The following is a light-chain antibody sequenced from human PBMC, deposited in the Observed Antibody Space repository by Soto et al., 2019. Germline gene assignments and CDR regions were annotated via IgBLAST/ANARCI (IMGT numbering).Light chain of an antibody. CDR1: QSVSSR. V-gene: IGKV3-11*01. J-gene: IGKJ4*01. CDR3: QQRSNWPLT. CDR2: GAS. Sequence: EIVLTQSPGTLSLSPGERATLSCMASQSVSSRLAWYQQRPGQAPRLLISGASNRATGIPARFSGSGSGTDFTLTISSLEPEDFAVYYCQQRSNWPLTFGGGTK.